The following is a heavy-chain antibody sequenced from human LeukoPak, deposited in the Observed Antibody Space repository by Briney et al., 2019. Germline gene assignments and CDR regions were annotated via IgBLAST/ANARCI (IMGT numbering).Heavy chain of an antibody. CDR2: INTDGSST. CDR3: AKANHYYDSRGFDY. Sequence: GGSLRLSCAASGFTFSSNWMNWVRQAPGKGLVWVSRINTDGSSTSYADSVKGRFTISRDNSKNTLYLQMNSLRAEDTAVYYCAKANHYYDSRGFDYWGQGTLVTVSS. CDR1: GFTFSSNW. J-gene: IGHJ4*02. V-gene: IGHV3-74*01. D-gene: IGHD3-22*01.